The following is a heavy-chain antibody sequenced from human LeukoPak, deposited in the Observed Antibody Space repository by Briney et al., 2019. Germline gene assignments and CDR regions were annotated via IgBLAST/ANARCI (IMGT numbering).Heavy chain of an antibody. V-gene: IGHV3-66*01. Sequence: GGSLRLSCAASGFTVSSNYMSWVRQAPGKGLEWVSVIYSGGSTYYADSVKGRFTISRDNSKNTLYLQMNSLRAEDTAVYYCARGTGRVVIDFDYWGQGTLVTVSS. J-gene: IGHJ4*02. CDR2: IYSGGST. D-gene: IGHD3-3*01. CDR3: ARGTGRVVIDFDY. CDR1: GFTVSSNY.